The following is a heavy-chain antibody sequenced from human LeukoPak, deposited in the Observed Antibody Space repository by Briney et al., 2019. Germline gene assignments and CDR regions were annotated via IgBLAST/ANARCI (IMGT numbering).Heavy chain of an antibody. CDR2: ISGSGGST. D-gene: IGHD2-2*01. CDR3: AKGPWGYCSSSTCYYFDY. J-gene: IGHJ4*02. V-gene: IGHV3-23*01. CDR1: GFTFSSYA. Sequence: PGGSLRLSCAASGFTFSSYAMSWVRQALGKGLEWVSAISGSGGSTYYADSVKGRFTIPRDNSKNTLYLQMNSLRAEDTAVYYCAKGPWGYCSSSTCYYFDYWGQGTLVTVSS.